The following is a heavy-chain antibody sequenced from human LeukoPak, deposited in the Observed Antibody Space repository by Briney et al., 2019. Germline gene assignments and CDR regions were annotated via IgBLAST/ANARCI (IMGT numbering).Heavy chain of an antibody. CDR1: GYTFTSYY. CDR3: ARAQLAGSIRAPNEY. CDR2: INPSGGST. D-gene: IGHD6-13*01. J-gene: IGHJ4*02. V-gene: IGHV1-46*01. Sequence: ASVKVSCKASGYTFTSYYVHWVRQAPGQGLEWMGIINPSGGSTSYAQKFQGRVTMTRDTSTSTVYMEMSSLRSEDTAVFYCARAQLAGSIRAPNEYWGQGTLVTVSS.